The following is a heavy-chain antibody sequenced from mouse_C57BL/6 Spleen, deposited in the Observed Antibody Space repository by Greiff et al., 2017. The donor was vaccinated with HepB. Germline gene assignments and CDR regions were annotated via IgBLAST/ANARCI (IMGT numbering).Heavy chain of an antibody. CDR3: ARDRDYGSSYAMDY. CDR2: ISDGGSYT. Sequence: EVKVVDSGGGLVKPGGSLKLSCAASGFTFSSYAMSWVRQTPEKRLEWVATISDGGSYTYYPDNVKGRFTISRDNAKNNLYLQMSHLKSEDTAMYYCARDRDYGSSYAMDYWGQGTSVTVSS. J-gene: IGHJ4*01. V-gene: IGHV5-4*01. CDR1: GFTFSSYA. D-gene: IGHD1-1*01.